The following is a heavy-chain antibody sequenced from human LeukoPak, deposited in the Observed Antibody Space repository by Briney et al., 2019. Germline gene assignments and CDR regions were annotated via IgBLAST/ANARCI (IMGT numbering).Heavy chain of an antibody. D-gene: IGHD6-13*01. V-gene: IGHV3-23*01. CDR3: AKAAAAPGFDF. Sequence: GGSLRLSCAASGFTFSSYVMSWGRQAPGKGLEWVSTINKNGGETYYADSVKGRFTISRDNSKNTIYLQMNSLRAEDTALYYCAKAAAAPGFDFWGQGTLVTVSS. CDR1: GFTFSSYV. J-gene: IGHJ4*02. CDR2: INKNGGET.